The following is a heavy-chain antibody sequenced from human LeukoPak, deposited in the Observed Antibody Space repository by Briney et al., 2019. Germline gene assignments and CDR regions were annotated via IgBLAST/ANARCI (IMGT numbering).Heavy chain of an antibody. V-gene: IGHV3-74*01. D-gene: IGHD1-26*01. CDR3: ARDLSGGSYSY. CDR1: GFTFSSYW. J-gene: IGHJ4*02. Sequence: GGSLRLSCAASGFTFSSYWMHWVRQAPGEGLVWVSRINTDGSSTSYADSVKGRFTISRDNAKNTLYLQMNSLRAEDTAVYYCARDLSGGSYSYWGQGTLVTVSS. CDR2: INTDGSST.